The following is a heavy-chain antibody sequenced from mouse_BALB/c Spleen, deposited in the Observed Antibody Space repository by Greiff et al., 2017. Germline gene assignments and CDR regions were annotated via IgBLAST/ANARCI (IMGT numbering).Heavy chain of an antibody. CDR1: GYTFTSYW. D-gene: IGHD2-4*01. CDR3: TRLGITSDYYAMDD. V-gene: IGHV1S22*01. Sequence: LQQPGSELVRPGASVKLSCKASGYTFTSYWMHWVKQRPGQGLEWIGNIYPGSGSTNYDEKFKSKATLTVDTSSSTAYMQLSSLTSEDSAVYYCTRLGITSDYYAMDDWGQGTSVTVSS. J-gene: IGHJ4*01. CDR2: IYPGSGST.